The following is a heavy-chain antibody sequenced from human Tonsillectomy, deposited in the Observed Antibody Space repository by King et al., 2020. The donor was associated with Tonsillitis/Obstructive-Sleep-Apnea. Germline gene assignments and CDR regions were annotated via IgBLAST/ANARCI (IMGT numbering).Heavy chain of an antibody. CDR2: IKPSGDFT. CDR1: GYTLTLYY. D-gene: IGHD2-21*02. Sequence: VQLVESGAEVKKPGASVQISCKASGYTLTLYYMHWVRQAPGQGLEWMGIIKPSGDFTSYAQKFQGRVTMTGDTSRNTVYMDLSSLTSEDTSVYYCARGPFDVTRGYFDYWGQGTLVTVSS. CDR3: ARGPFDVTRGYFDY. V-gene: IGHV1-46*01. J-gene: IGHJ4*02.